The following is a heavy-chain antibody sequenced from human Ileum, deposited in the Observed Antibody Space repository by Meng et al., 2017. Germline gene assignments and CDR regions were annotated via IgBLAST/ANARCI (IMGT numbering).Heavy chain of an antibody. J-gene: IGHJ4*02. Sequence: QGRLQESGPGLVKPSGTLPLTCAVSGGSISSSNWWSWVRQPPGKGLEWIGEIYHGGSTNYNPSLKSRVTISVDKSKNQFSLKLSSVTAADTAVYYCASLRYNWNYSADYWGPGTLVTVSS. V-gene: IGHV4-4*02. CDR3: ASLRYNWNYSADY. CDR1: GGSISSSNW. CDR2: IYHGGST. D-gene: IGHD1-7*01.